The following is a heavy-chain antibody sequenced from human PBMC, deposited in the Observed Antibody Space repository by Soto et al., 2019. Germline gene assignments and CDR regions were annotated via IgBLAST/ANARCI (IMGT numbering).Heavy chain of an antibody. CDR2: IWYDGSNK. V-gene: IGHV3-33*01. D-gene: IGHD3-3*01. CDR1: GFTFSSYG. J-gene: IGHJ6*02. Sequence: QVQLVESGGGVVQPGRSLRLSCAASGFTFSSYGMHWVRQAPGKGLEWVAVIWYDGSNKYYADSVKLRFTISSDNSKNTLYLQINSLRAEDTAVYYCARDQYAFWSVHRSDYYYGSDVWGRWPKVTAS. CDR3: ARDQYAFWSVHRSDYYYGSDV.